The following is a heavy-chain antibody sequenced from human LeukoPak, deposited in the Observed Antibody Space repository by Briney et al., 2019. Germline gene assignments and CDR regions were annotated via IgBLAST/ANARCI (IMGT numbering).Heavy chain of an antibody. V-gene: IGHV4-59*12. CDR3: ARFCSSTSCYVYSFDP. CDR1: GGSIRSYY. J-gene: IGHJ5*02. Sequence: SETLSLTCNVSGGSIRSYYWSWIRQPPGKGLEWIGYIYYSGSTNYNPSLKSRVTISVDTSKNQFSLKLSSVTAADTAVYYCARFCSSTSCYVYSFDPWGQGTLVTVSS. D-gene: IGHD2-2*01. CDR2: IYYSGST.